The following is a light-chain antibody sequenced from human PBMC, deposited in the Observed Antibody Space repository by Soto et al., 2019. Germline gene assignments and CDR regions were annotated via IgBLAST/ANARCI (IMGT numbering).Light chain of an antibody. CDR3: CSYAGSPRYV. J-gene: IGLJ1*01. Sequence: QSALTQPRSVSGSPGQSVTISCTGTSSDVGGYNYVSWYQQHPGKAPKVMIYDVSERPSGVPDRFSGSKSGNKASLTLSGLQAEDEADYYCCSYAGSPRYVFGTGTKVTVL. V-gene: IGLV2-11*01. CDR1: SSDVGGYNY. CDR2: DVS.